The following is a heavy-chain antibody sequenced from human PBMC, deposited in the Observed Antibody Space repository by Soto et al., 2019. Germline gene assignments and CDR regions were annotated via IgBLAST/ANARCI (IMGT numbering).Heavy chain of an antibody. Sequence: PSATLSLTCSVSGDYTRSSTDYWGWIRQPPGKGLEWIGTVYYTGSTFYNPSLKSRVTISVNTSKNQFSLRLSSVTAADTAVYYCARQKKYYYDSSGYPDYWGQGTLVTVSS. J-gene: IGHJ4*02. V-gene: IGHV4-39*01. CDR1: GDYTRSSTDY. CDR2: VYYTGST. CDR3: ARQKKYYYDSSGYPDY. D-gene: IGHD3-22*01.